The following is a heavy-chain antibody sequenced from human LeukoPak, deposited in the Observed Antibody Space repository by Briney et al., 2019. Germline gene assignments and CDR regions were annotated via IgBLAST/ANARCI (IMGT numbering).Heavy chain of an antibody. V-gene: IGHV1-69*05. D-gene: IGHD3-10*01. CDR3: ARLWFEALNPDY. Sequence: SVKVSCKASGGTFSSYAISWVRQAPGQGLEWMGGIIPIFGTANYAQKLQGRVTMTTDTSTSTAYMELRSLRSDDTAVYYCARLWFEALNPDYWGQGTLVTVSS. CDR2: IIPIFGTA. CDR1: GGTFSSYA. J-gene: IGHJ4*02.